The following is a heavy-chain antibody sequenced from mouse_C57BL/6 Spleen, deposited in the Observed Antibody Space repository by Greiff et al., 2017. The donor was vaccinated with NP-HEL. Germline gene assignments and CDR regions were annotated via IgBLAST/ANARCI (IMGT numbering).Heavy chain of an antibody. Sequence: VQLQQSGPVLVKPGASVKMSCKASGYTFTDYYMNWVKQSHGKSLEWIGVINPYNGGTSYNQKFKGKATLTVDKSSSTAYMELNSLTSEDSAVYYCARYYGSGYDAMDYWGQGTSVTVSS. J-gene: IGHJ4*01. V-gene: IGHV1-19*01. D-gene: IGHD1-1*01. CDR1: GYTFTDYY. CDR2: INPYNGGT. CDR3: ARYYGSGYDAMDY.